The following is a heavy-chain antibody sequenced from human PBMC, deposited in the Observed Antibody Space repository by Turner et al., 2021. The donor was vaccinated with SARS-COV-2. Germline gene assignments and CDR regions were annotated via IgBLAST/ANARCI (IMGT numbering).Heavy chain of an antibody. Sequence: QVQLVESGGGVVQPVRSLSLPLAASGLTFSSYAMHWVRQAPGKGLEWVAVISYDGRNKYYADSVKGRFTISRDNSKNTLYLQMNSLRAEDTAVYYCARECDDSSGCAEYFQHWGQGTLVTVSS. V-gene: IGHV3-30*04. D-gene: IGHD3-22*01. CDR3: ARECDDSSGCAEYFQH. CDR2: ISYDGRNK. CDR1: GLTFSSYA. J-gene: IGHJ1*01.